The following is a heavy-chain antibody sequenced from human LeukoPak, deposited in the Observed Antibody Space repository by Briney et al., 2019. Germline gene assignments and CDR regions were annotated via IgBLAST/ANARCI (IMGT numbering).Heavy chain of an antibody. J-gene: IGHJ6*02. CDR3: ARDSFNWNDVYYYYGMDV. CDR2: ISSSSYI. V-gene: IGHV3-21*01. Sequence: PGGSLRLSCAASGFTFSSYSMNWVRQAPGKGLEWVSSISSSSYIYYADSVKGRLTISRDNAKNSLYLQMNNLRAEDTAVYYCARDSFNWNDVYYYYGMDVWGQGTTVTVSS. D-gene: IGHD1-20*01. CDR1: GFTFSSYS.